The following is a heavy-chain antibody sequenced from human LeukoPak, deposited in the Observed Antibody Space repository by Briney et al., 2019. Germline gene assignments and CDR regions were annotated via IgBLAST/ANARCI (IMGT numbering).Heavy chain of an antibody. V-gene: IGHV3-23*01. CDR3: AKAVQNRLLIDLDY. J-gene: IGHJ4*02. CDR1: GFIFSSYD. D-gene: IGHD3-9*01. Sequence: GGTLRLSCAASGFIFSSYDMSWVRQAPGKGLEWVSAISGSGGSTYYADSVKGRFTISRDNSKNTLYLQMNTLRAEDTAVYYCAKAVQNRLLIDLDYWGQGTLVTVSS. CDR2: ISGSGGST.